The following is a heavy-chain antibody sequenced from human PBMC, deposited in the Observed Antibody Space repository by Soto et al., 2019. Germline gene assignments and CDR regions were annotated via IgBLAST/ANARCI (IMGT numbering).Heavy chain of an antibody. V-gene: IGHV1-2*04. CDR1: GYTFTGYY. Sequence: GASVKVSCKASGYTFTGYYMHWVRQAPGQGLEWMGWINPNSGGTNYAQKFQGWVTMTRDTSISTAYMELSRLRSDDTAVYYCAASIAVAGTDYYYGMDVWGQGTRVTVS. J-gene: IGHJ6*02. CDR3: AASIAVAGTDYYYGMDV. D-gene: IGHD6-19*01. CDR2: INPNSGGT.